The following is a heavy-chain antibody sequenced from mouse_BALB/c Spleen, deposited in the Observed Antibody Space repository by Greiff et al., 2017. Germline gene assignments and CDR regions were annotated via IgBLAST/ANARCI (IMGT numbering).Heavy chain of an antibody. Sequence: EVQLQESGPGLVKPSQSLSLTCSVTGYSITSGYYWNWIRQFPGNKLEWMGYISYDGSNNYNPSLKNRISITRDTSKNQFFLKLNSVTTEDTATYYCASPYDYGAWFAYWGQGTLVTVSA. J-gene: IGHJ3*01. CDR2: ISYDGSN. V-gene: IGHV3-6*02. CDR1: GYSITSGYY. D-gene: IGHD2-4*01. CDR3: ASPYDYGAWFAY.